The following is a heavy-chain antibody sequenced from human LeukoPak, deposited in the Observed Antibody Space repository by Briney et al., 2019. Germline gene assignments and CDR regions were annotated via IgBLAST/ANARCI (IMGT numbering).Heavy chain of an antibody. CDR2: ISYDGSNK. D-gene: IGHD3-10*01. Sequence: PGRSLRLSCAASGFTFSTYAMHWVRQAPGKGLEWVAVISYDGSNKYYADSVKGRFTISRDNSKNTLYLQMNSPRSDDTAVYYCARDLGYYYGSGSYSEFDYWGQGTLVTVSS. CDR3: ARDLGYYYGSGSYSEFDY. CDR1: GFTFSTYA. V-gene: IGHV3-30-3*01. J-gene: IGHJ4*02.